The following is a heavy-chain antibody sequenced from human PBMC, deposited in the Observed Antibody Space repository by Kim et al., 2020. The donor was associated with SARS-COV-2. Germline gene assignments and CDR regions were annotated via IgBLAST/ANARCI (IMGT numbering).Heavy chain of an antibody. J-gene: IGHJ6*02. V-gene: IGHV4-61*02. Sequence: SETLSLTRTVSGGSISSGSYYWSWIRQPAGKGLEWIGRIYTSGSTNYNPSLKSRVTISVDTSKNQFSLKLSSVTAADTAVYYCARGTTVDYYYGMDVWGQGTTVTVSS. CDR3: ARGTTVDYYYGMDV. CDR1: GGSISSGSYY. D-gene: IGHD1-1*01. CDR2: IYTSGST.